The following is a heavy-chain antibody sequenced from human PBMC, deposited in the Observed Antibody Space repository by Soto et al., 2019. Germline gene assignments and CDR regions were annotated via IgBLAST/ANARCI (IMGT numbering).Heavy chain of an antibody. CDR1: RVSISSGDQY. CDR3: ARDSGIRWYFDL. V-gene: IGHV4-30-4*01. Sequence: PSETLSLTCTVSRVSISSGDQYWSWIRQPPGKGLEWIGYIYNSGSTYYNPSLKSRVTISADTSKSQFSLNLSSVTAADTAVYYCARDSGIRWYFDLWGRGTLVTVSS. D-gene: IGHD3-10*01. CDR2: IYNSGST. J-gene: IGHJ2*01.